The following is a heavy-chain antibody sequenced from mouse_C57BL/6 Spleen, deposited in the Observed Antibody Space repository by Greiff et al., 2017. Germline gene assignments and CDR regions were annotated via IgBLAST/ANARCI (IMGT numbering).Heavy chain of an antibody. CDR2: INPNYGTT. V-gene: IGHV1-39*01. J-gene: IGHJ4*01. Sequence: EVQLKESGPELVKPGASVKISCKASGYSFTDYNMNWVKQSNGKSLEWIGVINPNYGTTSYNQKFKGKATLTVDQSSSTAYMQLNSLTFEDSAVYYCARSGLIYDGYYNAMDYWGQGTSVTVSS. D-gene: IGHD2-3*01. CDR1: GYSFTDYN. CDR3: ARSGLIYDGYYNAMDY.